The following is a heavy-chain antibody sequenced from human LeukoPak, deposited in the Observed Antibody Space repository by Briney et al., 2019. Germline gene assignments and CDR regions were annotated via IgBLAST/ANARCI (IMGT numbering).Heavy chain of an antibody. CDR3: ARDLEDYGDLGFDY. CDR1: GFTFSSYS. CDR2: ISSSSSYI. V-gene: IGHV3-21*01. J-gene: IGHJ4*02. Sequence: GGSLRLSCAASGFTFSSYSMNWVRQAPGKGLEWVSSISSSSSYIYYADSVKGRFTISRDNAKNSLCLQMNSLRAEDTAVYYCARDLEDYGDLGFDYWGQGTLVTVSS. D-gene: IGHD4-17*01.